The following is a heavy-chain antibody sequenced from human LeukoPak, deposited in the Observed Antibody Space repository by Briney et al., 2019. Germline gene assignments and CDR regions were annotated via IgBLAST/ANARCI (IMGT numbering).Heavy chain of an antibody. CDR3: ARNVGGWYRYYFDY. D-gene: IGHD6-19*01. V-gene: IGHV3-21*01. CDR2: ISSSSSYI. CDR1: GFTFSSYN. Sequence: SGGSLRLSCAASGFTFSSYNMKWVRQAPGKGLEWVSSISSSSSYIYYADSVKGRFTISRDNAKNSLYLQMNSLRAEDTAVYYCARNVGGWYRYYFDYWGQGTLVTVSS. J-gene: IGHJ4*02.